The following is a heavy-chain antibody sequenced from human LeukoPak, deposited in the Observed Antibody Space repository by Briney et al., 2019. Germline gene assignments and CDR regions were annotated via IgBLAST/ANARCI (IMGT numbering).Heavy chain of an antibody. CDR3: AKVRDYSNPPLED. V-gene: IGHV3-30*02. CDR1: GFTLSSYG. D-gene: IGHD4-11*01. J-gene: IGHJ4*02. Sequence: GGSLRLSCAASGFTLSSYGMHWVRQAPGKGLEWVAFIRYDGSNKYYADSVKGRFTISRDNSKNTLYLQMNSLRAEDTAVYYCAKVRDYSNPPLEDWGQGTLVTVSS. CDR2: IRYDGSNK.